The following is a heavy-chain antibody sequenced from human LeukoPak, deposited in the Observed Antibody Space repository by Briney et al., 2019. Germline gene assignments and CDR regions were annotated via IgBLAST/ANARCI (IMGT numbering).Heavy chain of an antibody. CDR3: AADFGSSSPPFGY. V-gene: IGHV1-69*05. J-gene: IGHJ4*02. CDR2: IIPFFGTA. Sequence: ASVKVSCKASGGTFSSYAISWVRQAPGQGLEWMGGIIPFFGTANYAQKFQGRVTITTDESTSTAYMELSSLRSEDTAVYYCAADFGSSSPPFGYWGQGTLVTVSS. D-gene: IGHD6-13*01. CDR1: GGTFSSYA.